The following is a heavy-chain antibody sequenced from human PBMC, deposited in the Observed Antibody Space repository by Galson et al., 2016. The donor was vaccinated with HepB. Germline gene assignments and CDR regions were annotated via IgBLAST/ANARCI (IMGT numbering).Heavy chain of an antibody. CDR2: TSYDGNKK. Sequence: SCAASGFSFNSYAMHWVRQAPGKGLEWVAVTSYDGNKKYYADSVKGRFSISRDNSKNTLFLQMSSLRPEDTAVYYCAKHTYYYGSGSYSGFDYWGQGTLITVSS. V-gene: IGHV3-30*18. J-gene: IGHJ4*02. CDR3: AKHTYYYGSGSYSGFDY. CDR1: GFSFNSYA. D-gene: IGHD3-10*01.